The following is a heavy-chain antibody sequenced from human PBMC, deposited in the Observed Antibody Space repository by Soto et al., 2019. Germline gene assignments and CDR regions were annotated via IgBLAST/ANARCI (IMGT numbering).Heavy chain of an antibody. J-gene: IGHJ3*02. V-gene: IGHV3-23*01. CDR3: ARDGSYYYDSSGYSDAFDI. D-gene: IGHD3-22*01. CDR1: GFTFSSSA. Sequence: GGSLRLSCAASGFTFSSSAMNWARQAPGKGLEWVSGSPKSGDSTYYADSVKGRFTISRDNSKNTLYLQMNSLRAEDTAVYYCARDGSYYYDSSGYSDAFDILGQGTMVTVSS. CDR2: SPKSGDST.